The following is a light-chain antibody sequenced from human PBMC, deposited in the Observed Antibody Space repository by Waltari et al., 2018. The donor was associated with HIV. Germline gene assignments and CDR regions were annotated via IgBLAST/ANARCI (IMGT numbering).Light chain of an antibody. CDR1: SSNIGSNY. CDR3: AAWDDSLSGLV. V-gene: IGLV1-47*01. J-gene: IGLJ3*02. Sequence: QSVLTQPPSASGTPRQRVTISCSGSSSNIGSNYVYWYQQLPGPAPKLLIYRNNQRPSGVPDRLSGSKSGTSASLAISGLRSEDEADYYCAAWDDSLSGLVFGGGTKLTVL. CDR2: RNN.